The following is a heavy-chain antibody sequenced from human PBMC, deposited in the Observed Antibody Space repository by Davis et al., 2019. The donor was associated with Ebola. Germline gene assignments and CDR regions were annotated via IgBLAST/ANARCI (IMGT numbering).Heavy chain of an antibody. CDR2: IYTSGST. J-gene: IGHJ6*02. V-gene: IGHV4-61*09. CDR3: AREGNYYYNAMDV. CDR1: GGSISSGSYY. Sequence: PSETLSLTCTVSGGSISSGSYYWSWIRQPAGKGLEWIGHIYTSGSTNYNPSLKSRVTISVDTSKNQFSLKMSSVTAADTAVYYCAREGNYYYNAMDVWGQGTTVTVSS.